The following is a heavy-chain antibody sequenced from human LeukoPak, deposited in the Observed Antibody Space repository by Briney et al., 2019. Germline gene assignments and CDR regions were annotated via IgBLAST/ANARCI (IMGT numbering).Heavy chain of an antibody. D-gene: IGHD5-18*01. CDR3: ARSWAMVTYFDY. J-gene: IGHJ4*02. Sequence: PGGSLRLSCAASGFTFSSYEMNWVRQAPGKGLGWVSYISSSGSTIYYADSVKGRFTISRDNAKNSLYLQMNSLRAEDTAVYYCARSWAMVTYFDYWGQGTLVTVSS. V-gene: IGHV3-48*03. CDR2: ISSSGSTI. CDR1: GFTFSSYE.